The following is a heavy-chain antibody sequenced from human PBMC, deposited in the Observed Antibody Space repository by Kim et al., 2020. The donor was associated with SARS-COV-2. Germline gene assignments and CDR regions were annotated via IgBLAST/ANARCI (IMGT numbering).Heavy chain of an antibody. CDR2: ISGSGSLT. D-gene: IGHD3-10*01. V-gene: IGHV3-23*01. CDR3: AKVRGRYLRGGDLDY. J-gene: IGHJ4*02. CDR1: GFTFSNYD. Sequence: GGSLRLSCAASGFTFSNYDMTWVRQAPGKGLEWVSDISGSGSLTYYADSVKGRFIISRDSSKDTVFLQMNSLRADDTAVYFCAKVRGRYLRGGDLDYWGQGTLVTVSS.